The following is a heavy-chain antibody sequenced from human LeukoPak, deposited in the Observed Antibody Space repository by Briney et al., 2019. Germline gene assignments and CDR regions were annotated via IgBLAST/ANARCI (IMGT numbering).Heavy chain of an antibody. D-gene: IGHD3-22*01. CDR3: ARAQYYYDSSGYADY. Sequence: PSETLSLTCTVSGGPLSAYYWTWIRQPPGKGLEWIGYIYYSGSTNYNPPLKSRVTISVDTSKNQFSLNLSSVTAADTAVYFCARAQYYYDSSGYADYWGQGTLVTVSS. CDR2: IYYSGST. V-gene: IGHV4-59*01. CDR1: GGPLSAYY. J-gene: IGHJ4*02.